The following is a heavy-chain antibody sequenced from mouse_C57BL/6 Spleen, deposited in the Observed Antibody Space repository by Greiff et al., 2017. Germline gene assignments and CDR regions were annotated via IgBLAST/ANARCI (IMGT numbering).Heavy chain of an antibody. V-gene: IGHV1-62-2*01. Sequence: VQLQQSGAELVKPGASVKLSCKASGYTFTEYTIHWVKQRSGQGLEWIGWFYPGSGSIKYNEKFKDKATLTADKSSSTVYMVLSRLRSEDAEVYFCASHEDGLGPSYAIDYGGQGTSVTVSS. CDR1: GYTFTEYT. CDR3: ASHEDGLGPSYAIDY. CDR2: FYPGSGSI. J-gene: IGHJ4*01. D-gene: IGHD4-1*01.